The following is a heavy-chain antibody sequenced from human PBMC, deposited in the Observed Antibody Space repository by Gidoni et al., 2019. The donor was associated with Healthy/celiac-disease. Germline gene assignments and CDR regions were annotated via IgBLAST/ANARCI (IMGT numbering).Heavy chain of an antibody. J-gene: IGHJ4*02. D-gene: IGHD3-3*01. V-gene: IGHV4-39*01. CDR3: ARRNYDFSYYFDY. CDR2: IYYSGST. CDR1: GGSIRSSSYY. Sequence: QLQLQESGPGLVKPSETLSLTCTVYGGSIRSSSYYWGWIRQPPGKGLEWIGSIYYSGSTYYNPSLKSRVTISVDTSKNQFSLKLSSVTAADTAVYYCARRNYDFSYYFDYWGQGTLVTVSS.